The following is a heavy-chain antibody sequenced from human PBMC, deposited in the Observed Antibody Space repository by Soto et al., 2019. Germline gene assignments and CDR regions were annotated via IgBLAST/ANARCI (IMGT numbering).Heavy chain of an antibody. CDR2: IYSSGDS. J-gene: IGHJ4*02. Sequence: PSETLSLTCSVSGGSIIRDPYYWSWIRQHPEKGLEWIGYIYSSGDSYYNPSLKSRLSMSVDTSKNQFSLKLSSVTAADTAVYYCARSDGRYWGQGTLVTVSS. V-gene: IGHV4-31*03. CDR1: GGSIIRDPYY. CDR3: ARSDGRY.